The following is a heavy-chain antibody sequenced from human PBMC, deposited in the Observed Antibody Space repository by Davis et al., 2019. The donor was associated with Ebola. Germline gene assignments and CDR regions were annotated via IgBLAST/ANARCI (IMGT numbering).Heavy chain of an antibody. Sequence: GESLKISCTASGFTFSTYTMNWVRQAPGKGLEWVSYISSSSSTRYYADSVKGRFTISRDNAKNSLYLQMNSLRAKDTAVYYCARGPPEDVVVVVVAADYWGQGTLVTVSS. D-gene: IGHD2-15*01. CDR2: ISSSSSTR. CDR3: ARGPPEDVVVVVVAADY. J-gene: IGHJ4*02. V-gene: IGHV3-48*01. CDR1: GFTFSTYT.